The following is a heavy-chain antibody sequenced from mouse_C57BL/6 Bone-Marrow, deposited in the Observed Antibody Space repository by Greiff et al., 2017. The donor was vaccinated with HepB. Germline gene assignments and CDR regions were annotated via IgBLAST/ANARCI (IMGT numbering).Heavy chain of an antibody. CDR1: GYPFTSYW. CDR3: ARSDGSSHFDY. Sequence: QVQLQQPGAELVRPGSSVKLSCKASGYPFTSYWMDWVKQTPGQGLEWIGNIYPSDSETHYNQKFKDKATLTVDKSSSTDYMQLSSLTSEDSAVYYCARSDGSSHFDYWGQGTTLTVSS. J-gene: IGHJ2*01. D-gene: IGHD1-1*01. V-gene: IGHV1-61*01. CDR2: IYPSDSET.